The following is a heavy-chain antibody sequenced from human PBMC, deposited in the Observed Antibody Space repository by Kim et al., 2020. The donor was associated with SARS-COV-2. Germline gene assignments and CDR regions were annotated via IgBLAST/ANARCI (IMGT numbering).Heavy chain of an antibody. Sequence: GTTCADSVKGRFTVSRDNAKNTLYLQMNSLRVEDTAVYYCARGNYHGMDVWGQGTTVTVSS. CDR3: ARGNYHGMDV. J-gene: IGHJ6*02. V-gene: IGHV3-74*01. CDR2: GT.